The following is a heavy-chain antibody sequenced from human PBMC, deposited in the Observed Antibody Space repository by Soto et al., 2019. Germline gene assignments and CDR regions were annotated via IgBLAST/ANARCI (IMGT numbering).Heavy chain of an antibody. D-gene: IGHD6-19*01. CDR3: AKDPSSGWLSNPDY. Sequence: VLLLESGGGLVHPGGSLRLSCAASGFSFSDYGMGWVRQAPGKGLDWVSTIRGSGKNTYYANSVKCRFTISRDNSKPTLYLQMNSLRAEDTAIYSCAKDPSSGWLSNPDYWGQGTLVTVSS. CDR2: IRGSGKNT. V-gene: IGHV3-23*01. CDR1: GFSFSDYG. J-gene: IGHJ4*02.